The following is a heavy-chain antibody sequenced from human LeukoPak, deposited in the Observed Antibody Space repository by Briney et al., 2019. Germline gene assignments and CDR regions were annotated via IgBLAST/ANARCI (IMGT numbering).Heavy chain of an antibody. Sequence: SETLSLTCTVSGGSISSGGYYWSWIRQPPGKGLEWIGYIYHSGSTYYNPSLKSRVTISVDRSKNQFSLKLSSVTAADTAVYYCARADIVVVPAAMDVWGKGTTVTVSS. D-gene: IGHD2-2*01. V-gene: IGHV4-30-2*01. CDR1: GGSISSGGYY. CDR3: ARADIVVVPAAMDV. CDR2: IYHSGST. J-gene: IGHJ6*04.